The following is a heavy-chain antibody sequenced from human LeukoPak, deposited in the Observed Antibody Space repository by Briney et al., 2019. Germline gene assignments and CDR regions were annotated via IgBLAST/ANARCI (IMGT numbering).Heavy chain of an antibody. V-gene: IGHV3-23*01. Sequence: GSLRLSCAASGFTFSSYSMNWVRQAPGKGLQWVSTIPSGGGTYYADSVKGRFTISRDNSKNTLYLQMNSLRAEDTAVYYCVKDNPLDYWGQGTLVIVSS. J-gene: IGHJ4*02. D-gene: IGHD1-14*01. CDR1: GFTFSSYS. CDR3: VKDNPLDY. CDR2: IPSGGGT.